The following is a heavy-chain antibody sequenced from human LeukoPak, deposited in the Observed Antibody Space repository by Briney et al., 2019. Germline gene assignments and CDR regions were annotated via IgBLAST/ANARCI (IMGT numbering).Heavy chain of an antibody. D-gene: IGHD3-9*01. J-gene: IGHJ4*02. V-gene: IGHV3-23*01. Sequence: GGSLRLSCAASGFTFSSYEMNWVRQAPGKGLEWVSAISGSGGSTYYADSVKGRFTISRDNSKNTLYLQMNSLRAEDTAVYYCANGPLTGYYPFDYWGQGTLVTVSS. CDR2: ISGSGGST. CDR3: ANGPLTGYYPFDY. CDR1: GFTFSSYE.